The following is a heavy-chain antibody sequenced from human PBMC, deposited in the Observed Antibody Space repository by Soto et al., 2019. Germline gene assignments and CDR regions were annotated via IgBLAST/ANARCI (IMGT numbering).Heavy chain of an antibody. CDR2: INGYNGNT. CDR3: ARGDSPVHSDN. D-gene: IGHD4-4*01. Sequence: QVQLAQSGGEVKKPGASVKVSCKASGYTFSNYGIGWVRQAPGQGLEWMGWINGYNGNTNYAQKFQGRVTMTTDTSTTTDYMEVKSLRSDDTDVYYCARGDSPVHSDNWGQGTLVTVSS. V-gene: IGHV1-18*01. J-gene: IGHJ4*02. CDR1: GYTFSNYG.